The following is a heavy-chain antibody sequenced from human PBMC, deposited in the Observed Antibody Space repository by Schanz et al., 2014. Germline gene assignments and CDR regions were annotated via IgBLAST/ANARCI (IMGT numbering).Heavy chain of an antibody. CDR3: ARGGAGSVLFCFDY. CDR1: GFTVNTNY. D-gene: IGHD3-10*01. J-gene: IGHJ4*02. Sequence: EVQLVESGGGLIQPGGSLRLSCAVSGFTVNTNYMSWVRQAPGKGLEWISSMYINSGSTQYADSVKGRFIISRDSSKNTLFLQMNSLRAEDTAVYFCARGGAGSVLFCFDYWGQGTLVTVSS. CDR2: MYINSGST. V-gene: IGHV3-53*01.